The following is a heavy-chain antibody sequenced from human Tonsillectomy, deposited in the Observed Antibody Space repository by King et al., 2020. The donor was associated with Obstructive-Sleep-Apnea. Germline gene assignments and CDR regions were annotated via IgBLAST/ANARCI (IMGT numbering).Heavy chain of an antibody. CDR3: ARDNYDIGLVDY. D-gene: IGHD3-9*01. J-gene: IGHJ4*02. Sequence: QLVQSGGGLVKPGGSLRLSCAASGFTFSTYSMNWVRQAPGKGLEWVSSISSSSSYIYYADSVKGRFTISRDNAKNSLCLQMNSLRAEDTAVYYCARDNYDIGLVDYWGQGTLVTVSS. CDR2: ISSSSSYI. V-gene: IGHV3-21*01. CDR1: GFTFSTYS.